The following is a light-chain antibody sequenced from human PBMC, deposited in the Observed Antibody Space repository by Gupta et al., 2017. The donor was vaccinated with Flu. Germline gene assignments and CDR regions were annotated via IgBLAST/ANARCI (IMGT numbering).Light chain of an antibody. Sequence: STNIRSNNVDWYQQDQGTAPKPLIYGNSQRPSGVPDRFSGSKSGTSASLAISGLQSEDEADYYCAAWDDNLKGHYVLGTGTKVTAL. CDR3: AAWDDNLKGHYV. V-gene: IGLV1-44*01. CDR2: GNS. J-gene: IGLJ1*01. CDR1: STNIRSNN.